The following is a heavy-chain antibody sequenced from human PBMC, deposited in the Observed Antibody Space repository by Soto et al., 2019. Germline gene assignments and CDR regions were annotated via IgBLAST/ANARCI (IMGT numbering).Heavy chain of an antibody. CDR2: MNPNSGNT. D-gene: IGHD2-2*01. CDR3: ARTGYCTSTSWYARLNHNWFDP. V-gene: IGHV1-8*01. J-gene: IGHJ5*02. Sequence: QVQLVQSGAEVKMPGASVKVSCKASGYTFTSYDINWVRQATGQGLEWMGWMNPNSGNTGYAQKFQGRVTMTRNTSITTAYLELSSLRSEDTPVYYCARTGYCTSTSWYARLNHNWFDPWGQGTLVSVSS. CDR1: GYTFTSYD.